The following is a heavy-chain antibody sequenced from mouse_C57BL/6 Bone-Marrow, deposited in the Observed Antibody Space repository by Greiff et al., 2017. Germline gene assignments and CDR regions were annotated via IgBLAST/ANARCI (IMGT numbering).Heavy chain of an antibody. D-gene: IGHD2-2*01. CDR3: ARGDGYAYAMDY. J-gene: IGHJ4*01. V-gene: IGHV5-4*01. Sequence: EVQGVESGGDLVKPGGSLKLSCAASGFTFSSYGMSWVRQTPDKRLEWVATISDGGSYTYYPDNVKGRFTISRDNAKNNLYLQMSHLKSEDTAMYYCARGDGYAYAMDYWGRGTSVTVSS. CDR2: ISDGGSYT. CDR1: GFTFSSYG.